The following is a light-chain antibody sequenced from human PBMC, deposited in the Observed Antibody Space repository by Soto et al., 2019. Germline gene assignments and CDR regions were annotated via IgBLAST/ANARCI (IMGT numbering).Light chain of an antibody. Sequence: IQMTQSPSTLSASVGDRATITCRASQSITNYLNWYQQKPGKAPKLLSYAASSLQSGVPSRFSGSGSGTDFTLTISSLQPEDFATYYCQQSYSTTITFGQGTRLEIK. V-gene: IGKV1-39*01. CDR2: AAS. CDR1: QSITNY. J-gene: IGKJ5*01. CDR3: QQSYSTTIT.